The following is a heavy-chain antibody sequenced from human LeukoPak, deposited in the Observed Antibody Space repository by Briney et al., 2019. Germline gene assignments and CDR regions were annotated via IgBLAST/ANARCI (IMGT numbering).Heavy chain of an antibody. CDR1: GYTFTSYY. D-gene: IGHD6-13*01. CDR2: INPSGGST. V-gene: IGHV1-46*01. J-gene: IGHJ6*03. Sequence: ASVKVSCKASGYTFTSYYMHWVRQAPGQGLEWMGIINPSGGSTSYAQKFQGRVTMTRDMSTSTVYMELSRLRSDDTAVYYCARVRLAAAGKDYYYYMDVWGKGTTVTISS. CDR3: ARVRLAAAGKDYYYYMDV.